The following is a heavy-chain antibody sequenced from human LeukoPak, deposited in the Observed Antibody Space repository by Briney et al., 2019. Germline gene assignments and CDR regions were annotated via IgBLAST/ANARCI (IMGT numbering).Heavy chain of an antibody. CDR3: ARDVRYSSSSTFDY. CDR1: GDSISSYY. Sequence: SETLSLTCIVSGDSISSYYWSWIRQPPGKELEWIGYIYYSGSTNYNPSLKSRVTISVDTSKNQFSLKLSSVTAADTAVYYCARDVRYSSSSTFDYWGQGTLVTVSS. CDR2: IYYSGST. V-gene: IGHV4-59*01. D-gene: IGHD6-6*01. J-gene: IGHJ4*02.